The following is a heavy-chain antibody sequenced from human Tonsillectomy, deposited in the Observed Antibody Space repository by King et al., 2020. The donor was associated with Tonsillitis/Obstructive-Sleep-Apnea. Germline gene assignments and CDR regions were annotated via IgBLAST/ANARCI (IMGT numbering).Heavy chain of an antibody. J-gene: IGHJ6*02. Sequence: DVQLVESGGGLVQPGGSLRLSCGASGFTFSSYVMSWVRQAPGKGLEWVSGISDTGGGTYYADHVKGRFTISRDNSKNTLYLQMNSLRAEDTAAYYCAQDPSPTYYDFWSCYKYGMDVWGQGTTVTVSS. CDR2: ISDTGGGT. CDR3: AQDPSPTYYDFWSCYKYGMDV. CDR1: GFTFSSYV. V-gene: IGHV3-23*04. D-gene: IGHD3-3*01.